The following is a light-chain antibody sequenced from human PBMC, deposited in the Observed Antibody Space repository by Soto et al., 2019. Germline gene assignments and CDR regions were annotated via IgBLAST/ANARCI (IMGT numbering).Light chain of an antibody. V-gene: IGLV2-14*03. J-gene: IGLJ2*01. CDR1: SSDIGDYNY. CDR3: II. CDR2: DVS. Sequence: QSVLTQPASVSGSPGQSITISCTGTSSDIGDYNYVSWYQHHPGKAPKLVIYDVSSRPSGVSDRFSGSKSGNTASLTISGLQAEDEADYYCIIFGGGTKVTV.